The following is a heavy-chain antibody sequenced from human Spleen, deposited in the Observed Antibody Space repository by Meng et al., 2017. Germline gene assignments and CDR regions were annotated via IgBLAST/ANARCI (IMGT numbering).Heavy chain of an antibody. CDR2: INHSGST. CDR1: GGSFSDYY. CDR3: ARGPTTMAHDFDY. V-gene: IGHV4-34*01. Sequence: QVQVQRWGAGLLKPSETRSLTCVVSGGSFSDYYWSGIRQPPGKGLEWIGEINHSGSTNYNPSLESRATISVDTSQNNLSLKLSSVTAADSAVYYCARGPTTMAHDFDYWGQGTLVTVAS. D-gene: IGHD4-11*01. J-gene: IGHJ4*02.